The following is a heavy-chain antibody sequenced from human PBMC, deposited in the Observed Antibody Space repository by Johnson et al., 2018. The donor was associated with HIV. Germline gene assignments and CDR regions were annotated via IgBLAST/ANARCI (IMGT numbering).Heavy chain of an antibody. Sequence: VQLVESGGGLVQPGRSLRLSCAASGFTFDDYAMHWVRQAPGKGLEWVSGISWNSGSIGYGDSVKGRFTISRDNAKNSLYLQMNSLKTEDTAVYYCTTSYSSGWYGANDAFDIWGQGTMVTVSS. CDR1: GFTFDDYA. CDR3: TTSYSSGWYGANDAFDI. V-gene: IGHV3-9*01. CDR2: ISWNSGSI. D-gene: IGHD6-19*01. J-gene: IGHJ3*02.